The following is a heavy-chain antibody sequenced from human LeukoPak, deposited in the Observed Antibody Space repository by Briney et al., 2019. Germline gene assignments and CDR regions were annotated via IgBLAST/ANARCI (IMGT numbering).Heavy chain of an antibody. CDR1: GGSFSGYY. Sequence: SETLSLTCAVYGGSFSGYYWSWIRQPPGKGLEWIGEINHSGSTNYNPSLKSRATISVDTPKKQFSLKLSSVTAAGTAVYYCARHYGSGSYYGYWGQGTLVTVSS. V-gene: IGHV4-34*01. CDR3: ARHYGSGSYYGY. J-gene: IGHJ4*02. CDR2: INHSGST. D-gene: IGHD3-10*01.